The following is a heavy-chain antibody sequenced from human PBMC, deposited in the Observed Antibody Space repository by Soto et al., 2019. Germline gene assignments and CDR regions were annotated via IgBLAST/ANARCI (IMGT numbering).Heavy chain of an antibody. CDR1: GYTFTSYY. CDR2: INPSGGST. Sequence: ASVKVSCKASGYTFTSYYMHWVRQAPGQGLEWMGIINPSGGSTNYAQKLQGRVTMTTDTSTSTAYMELRSLRSGDTAVYYCARVSMIVVVIPPVQENWFDPWGQGTLVTVSS. CDR3: ARVSMIVVVIPPVQENWFDP. V-gene: IGHV1-46*01. D-gene: IGHD3-22*01. J-gene: IGHJ5*02.